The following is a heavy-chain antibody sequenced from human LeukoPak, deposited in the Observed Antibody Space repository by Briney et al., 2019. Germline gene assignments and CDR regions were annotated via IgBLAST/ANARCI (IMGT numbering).Heavy chain of an antibody. CDR3: ARDADYGSGSYDL. CDR1: GGSISSYY. Sequence: NPSETLSLTCTVSGGSISSYYWSWIRQPPGKGLEWIGYIYYSGSTNYNPSLKSRVTISVDTSKNQFSLKLCSVTAADTAVYYCARDADYGSGSYDLWGQGTLVTVSS. CDR2: IYYSGST. V-gene: IGHV4-59*01. D-gene: IGHD3-10*01. J-gene: IGHJ5*02.